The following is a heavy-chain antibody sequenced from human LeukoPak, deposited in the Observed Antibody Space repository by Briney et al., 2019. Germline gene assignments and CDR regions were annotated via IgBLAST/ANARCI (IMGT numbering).Heavy chain of an antibody. CDR3: ARALVVPGFYYYYMDV. J-gene: IGHJ6*03. CDR1: GGTFSSYA. Sequence: SVKVSCKASGGTFSSYAISWVRQAPGQGLEWMGGIIPIFGTANYAQKFQGRVTITTDESTSTAYMELSSLRSEDTAVYYCARALVVPGFYYYYMDVWGKGTMVTVSS. V-gene: IGHV1-69*05. D-gene: IGHD3-22*01. CDR2: IIPIFGTA.